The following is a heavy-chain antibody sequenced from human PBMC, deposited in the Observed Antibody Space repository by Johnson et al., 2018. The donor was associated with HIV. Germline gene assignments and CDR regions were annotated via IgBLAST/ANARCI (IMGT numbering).Heavy chain of an antibody. D-gene: IGHD4-17*01. V-gene: IGHV3-20*04. CDR2: INWNGGST. CDR3: AKDQYRKLTTVAGI. Sequence: EVQLVESGGGVVRPGGSLRLSCAASAFTFKDYGMSWVRQAPGKGLEWVSGINWNGGSTGYADSVKGRFTLSRDISKNTVYLQMNSLRAEDTAVYYCAKDQYRKLTTVAGIWGQGTMVTVSS. CDR1: AFTFKDYG. J-gene: IGHJ3*02.